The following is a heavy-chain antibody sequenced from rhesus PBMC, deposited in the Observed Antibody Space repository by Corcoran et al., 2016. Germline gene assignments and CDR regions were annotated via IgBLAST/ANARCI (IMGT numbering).Heavy chain of an antibody. V-gene: IGHV1-156*01. Sequence: EVQLVQSGAEVKKPGASVKVSCKVSGYTFTELSMHWVRQAPGKGLEWMGGVYTVNGEIIHEEKFQGRVTMTEEPSTGTAYMERSSLRAEDTAVYYCARSTYSSGWDRFDVWGAGVLVTVSS. CDR3: ARSTYSSGWDRFDV. CDR1: GYTFTELS. D-gene: IGHD6-31*01. CDR2: VYTVNGEI. J-gene: IGHJ5-1*01.